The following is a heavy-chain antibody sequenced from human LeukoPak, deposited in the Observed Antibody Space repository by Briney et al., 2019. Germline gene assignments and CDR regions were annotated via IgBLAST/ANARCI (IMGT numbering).Heavy chain of an antibody. D-gene: IGHD3-22*01. CDR3: ARRNYDSSGYFYFDY. CDR1: GGSISSYY. CDR2: IYYSGST. J-gene: IGHJ4*02. V-gene: IGHV4-59*01. Sequence: SETLSLTCTVSGGSISSYYWSWIRQPPGKGLEWLGYIYYSGSTNYNPSLKSRVTISVDTSKNQFSLKLSSVTAAGTAVYYCARRNYDSSGYFYFDYWGQGTLVTVSS.